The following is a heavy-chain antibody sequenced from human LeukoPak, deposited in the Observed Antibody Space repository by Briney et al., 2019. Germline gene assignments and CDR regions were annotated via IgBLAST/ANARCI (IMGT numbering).Heavy chain of an antibody. V-gene: IGHV3-7*01. CDR2: IKQDGSEK. CDR3: ARDWFHYDFWSGYPTTDY. J-gene: IGHJ4*02. Sequence: PGGSLRLSCVASGFTFSSYSMNWVRQAPGKGLEWVANIKQDGSEKYYVDSVKGRFTISRDNAKNSLYLQMNSLRAEDTAVYYCARDWFHYDFWSGYPTTDYWGQGTLVTVSS. CDR1: GFTFSSYS. D-gene: IGHD3-3*01.